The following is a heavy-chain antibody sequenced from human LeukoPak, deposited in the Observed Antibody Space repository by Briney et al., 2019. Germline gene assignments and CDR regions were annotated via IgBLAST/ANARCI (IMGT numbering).Heavy chain of an antibody. CDR2: ISGSGGST. D-gene: IGHD3-22*01. CDR1: GLTFSSYA. J-gene: IGHJ4*02. CDR3: AKVYDSSGNLDY. V-gene: IGHV3-23*01. Sequence: PGGSLRLSCAASGLTFSSYAMSWVRQAPGKGLEWVSAISGSGGSTYYADSVKGRFTISRDNSKNTLYLQMNSLRAEDTAVYYCAKVYDSSGNLDYWGQGTLVTVSS.